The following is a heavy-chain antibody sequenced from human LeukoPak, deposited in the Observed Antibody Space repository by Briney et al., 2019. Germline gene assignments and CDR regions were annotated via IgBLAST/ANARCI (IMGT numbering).Heavy chain of an antibody. J-gene: IGHJ4*02. CDR2: INPNNGDT. D-gene: IGHD3-3*01. CDR3: ASTPYYDFWSGSLYYFDY. CDR1: GYTFTGYF. Sequence: ASVKVSCKASGYTFTGYFMHWVRQAPGQGLEWMGWINPNNGDTNYAQTFQGRVTMTRDTSISTAYMELSNLRSDDTAVYYCASTPYYDFWSGSLYYFDYWGQGTLVTVSS. V-gene: IGHV1-2*02.